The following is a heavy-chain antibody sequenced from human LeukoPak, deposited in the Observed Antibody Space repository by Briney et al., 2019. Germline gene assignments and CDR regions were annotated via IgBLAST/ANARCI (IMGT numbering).Heavy chain of an antibody. V-gene: IGHV1-18*01. Sequence: ASVKVSCKAFGYTFISYGVTWVRQAPGQGLVWMGWISGYNGYTNYAQNFQDRVTMTTDTSTNTAYMELRSLRSDDTAVYYCARLGYCTNGVCYRKHNRLDPWGQGTLVTVSP. D-gene: IGHD2-8*01. CDR3: ARLGYCTNGVCYRKHNRLDP. J-gene: IGHJ5*02. CDR1: GYTFISYG. CDR2: ISGYNGYT.